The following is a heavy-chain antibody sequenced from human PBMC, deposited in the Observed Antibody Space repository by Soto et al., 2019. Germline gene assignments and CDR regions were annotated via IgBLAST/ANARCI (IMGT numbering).Heavy chain of an antibody. CDR2: ISGSGGST. J-gene: IGHJ4*02. Sequence: GGSLRLSCAASGFTFSSYAMSWVRQAPGKGLEWVSAISGSGGSTYYADSVKGRFTISRDNSKNTLYLQMNSLRAEDTAVYYCAILRGGTTSHYFDYWGQGTLVTVSS. CDR3: AILRGGTTSHYFDY. D-gene: IGHD1-7*01. V-gene: IGHV3-23*01. CDR1: GFTFSSYA.